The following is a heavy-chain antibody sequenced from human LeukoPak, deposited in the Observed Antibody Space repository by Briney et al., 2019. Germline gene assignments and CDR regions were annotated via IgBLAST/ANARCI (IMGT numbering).Heavy chain of an antibody. CDR1: GFTFSSYG. CDR3: AKDGPGGYSYGWVDY. V-gene: IGHV3-30*02. CDR2: IRYDGSNK. Sequence: PGGSLRLSCAASGFTFSSYGMHWVRQAPGKGLEWVAFIRYDGSNKYYADSVKGRFTISRDNSKNTLYLQMNSLRAEDTAVYYCAKDGPGGYSYGWVDYWGQGTLVTVSS. D-gene: IGHD5-18*01. J-gene: IGHJ4*02.